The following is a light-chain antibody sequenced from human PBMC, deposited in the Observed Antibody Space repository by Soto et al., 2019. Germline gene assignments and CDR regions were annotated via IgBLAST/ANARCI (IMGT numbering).Light chain of an antibody. CDR3: SSYTSSSNVV. CDR2: DVS. Sequence: QSALTQPASVSGSPGQSITISCTGTSSDVGGYNYVSWYQQHPGKAPKLMIYDVSNRPSGVSNRFSGSKSGTTASLTISGLQAEDEADYYCSSYTSSSNVVFGGGTKVTVL. J-gene: IGLJ2*01. CDR1: SSDVGGYNY. V-gene: IGLV2-14*01.